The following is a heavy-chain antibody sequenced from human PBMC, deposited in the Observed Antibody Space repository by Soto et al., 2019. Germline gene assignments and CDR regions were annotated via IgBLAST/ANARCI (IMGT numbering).Heavy chain of an antibody. D-gene: IGHD5-18*01. Sequence: LGESLKISCKVSGYSFSNYWICWVRQMPGKGLEWLGMIYPGDSDSRYSPSFQGQVTISDDKSISTVYLQWSSLKASDTAIYYCASPQYTYGATFDYWGHGTLVTVS. CDR1: GYSFSNYW. CDR3: ASPQYTYGATFDY. V-gene: IGHV5-51*01. CDR2: IYPGDSDS. J-gene: IGHJ4*01.